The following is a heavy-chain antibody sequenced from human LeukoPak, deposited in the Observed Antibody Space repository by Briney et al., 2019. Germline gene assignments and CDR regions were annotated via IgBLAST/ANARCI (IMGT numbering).Heavy chain of an antibody. Sequence: GGSLRLSCAASEFTFSSYAMSWVRQAPGKGLEWVSAISGSGGSTYYADSVKGRFTISRDNSKNTLYLQMNSLRAEDTAVYYCAKVPKWLFYYFDYWGQGTLVTVSS. J-gene: IGHJ4*02. CDR1: EFTFSSYA. D-gene: IGHD3-22*01. CDR3: AKVPKWLFYYFDY. V-gene: IGHV3-23*01. CDR2: ISGSGGST.